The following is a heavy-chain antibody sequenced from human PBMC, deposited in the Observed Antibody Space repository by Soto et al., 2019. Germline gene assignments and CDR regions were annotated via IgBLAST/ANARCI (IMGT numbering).Heavy chain of an antibody. D-gene: IGHD2-2*01. J-gene: IGHJ6*02. V-gene: IGHV4-30-4*01. Sequence: QVQLQESGPGLVKPSQTLSLTCTVSGGSISSGDYYWSWIRQPPGKGLEWIGYIYYSGSTYYNPSLKRRVTISVDTSKNQFSLKLSSVTAADTAVYYCARGRPAAMYRGEGYYCYYYGMDVWGQGTTVTVSS. CDR1: GGSISSGDYY. CDR3: ARGRPAAMYRGEGYYCYYYGMDV. CDR2: IYYSGST.